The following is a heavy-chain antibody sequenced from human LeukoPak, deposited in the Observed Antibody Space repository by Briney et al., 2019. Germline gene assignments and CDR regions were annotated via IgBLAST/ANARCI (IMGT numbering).Heavy chain of an antibody. CDR2: IYYSGST. Sequence: SETLSLTCTVPGGSISSYYWSWIRQPPGKGLEWIGYIYYSGSTNYNPSLKSRVTISVKTSKNQFSLKLSSVTAADTAVYYCARVTGYMIEDYFDYWGQGTLVTVSS. CDR3: ARVTGYMIEDYFDY. J-gene: IGHJ4*02. V-gene: IGHV4-59*01. CDR1: GGSISSYY. D-gene: IGHD3-22*01.